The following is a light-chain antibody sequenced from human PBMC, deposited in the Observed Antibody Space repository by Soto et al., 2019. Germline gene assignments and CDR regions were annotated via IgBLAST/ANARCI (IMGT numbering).Light chain of an antibody. CDR3: CSYAGSSSSYV. V-gene: IGLV2-23*02. J-gene: IGLJ1*01. CDR1: SSDVGSYNL. Sequence: QSALTQPASVSGSPGQSITISCTGTSSDVGSYNLVSWYQQHPGKAPKLMIYGVNKRPSGVSNRFSGSKSGNTASLTISGRHAEDEADYYCCSYAGSSSSYVFGTGTKVTVL. CDR2: GVN.